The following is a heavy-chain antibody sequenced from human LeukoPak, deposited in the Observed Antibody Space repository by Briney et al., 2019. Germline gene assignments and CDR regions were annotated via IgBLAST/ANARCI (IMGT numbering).Heavy chain of an antibody. CDR3: ASSWAILEWAKGMDV. D-gene: IGHD3-3*01. CDR1: GYTFTGYY. CDR2: INPNSGGT. V-gene: IGHV1-2*02. Sequence: ASVKVSCKASGYTFTGYYMHWVRQAPGQGLEWMGWINPNSGGTNYAQKFQGRVTMTRDTSISTAYMELSRLRSGDTAVYYCASSWAILEWAKGMDVWGQGTTVTVSS. J-gene: IGHJ6*02.